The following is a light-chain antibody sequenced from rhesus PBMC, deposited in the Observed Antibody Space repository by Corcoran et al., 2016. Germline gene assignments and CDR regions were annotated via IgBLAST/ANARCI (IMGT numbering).Light chain of an antibody. V-gene: IGKV3S9*01. CDR1: QSVSSY. CDR2: GAS. CDR3: QQYNNWNS. J-gene: IGKJ2*01. Sequence: EIVMTQSPATLSLSPGERATLSCRASQSVSSYVAWYQQKPEQAPRGLIYGASSRAPGIPDRFRGSGSGKDFTIIISSLEPEDVGVYYCQQYNNWNSFGQGTKVEIK.